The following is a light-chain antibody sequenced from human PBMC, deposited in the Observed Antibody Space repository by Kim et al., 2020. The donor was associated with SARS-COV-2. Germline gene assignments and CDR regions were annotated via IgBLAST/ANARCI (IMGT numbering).Light chain of an antibody. CDR3: QSYDSSLSGVV. V-gene: IGLV1-40*01. J-gene: IGLJ2*01. CDR1: RSNIGAGYD. CDR2: GNS. Sequence: RGTITCTGSRSNIGAGYDVHWYQQLPGTAPKLLIYGNSNRPSGVPDRFSGSKSGTSASLAITGLQAEDEADYYCQSYDSSLSGVVFGGGTQLTVL.